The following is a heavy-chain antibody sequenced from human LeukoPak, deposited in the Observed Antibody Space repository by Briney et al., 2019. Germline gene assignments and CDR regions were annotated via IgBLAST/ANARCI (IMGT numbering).Heavy chain of an antibody. Sequence: GASVKVSCKASGYTFTGYYMHWVRQAPGQGLEWMGIINPSGGSTSYAQKFQGRVTMTRDMSTSTVYMELSSLRSEDTAVYYCAREDRQQLSARYYYYMDVWGKGTTVTVSS. J-gene: IGHJ6*03. CDR2: INPSGGST. D-gene: IGHD6-13*01. CDR3: AREDRQQLSARYYYYMDV. CDR1: GYTFTGYY. V-gene: IGHV1-46*01.